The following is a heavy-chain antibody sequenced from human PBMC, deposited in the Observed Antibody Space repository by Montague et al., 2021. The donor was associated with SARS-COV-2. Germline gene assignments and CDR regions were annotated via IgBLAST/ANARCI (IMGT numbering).Heavy chain of an antibody. V-gene: IGHV3-48*03. D-gene: IGHD3-22*01. J-gene: IGHJ6*02. Sequence: SLRLSCAASGFTFSSYEMNWVRQAPGKGLEWVSYISSSGSTIYYADSVKGRFTISRDNAKNSLYLQMNSLRAEDTAVYYCARVLVVTYYGMDVWGQGTTATVSS. CDR1: GFTFSSYE. CDR3: ARVLVVTYYGMDV. CDR2: ISSSGSTI.